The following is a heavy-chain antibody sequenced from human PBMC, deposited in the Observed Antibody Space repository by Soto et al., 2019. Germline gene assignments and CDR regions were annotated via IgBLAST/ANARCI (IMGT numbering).Heavy chain of an antibody. CDR1: GFTFSDYY. D-gene: IGHD6-13*01. V-gene: IGHV3-11*01. J-gene: IGHJ6*03. Sequence: GGSLRLSCAASGFTFSDYYMSWIRQAPGKGLEWVSYISSSGSTIYYADSVKGRFTISRDNAKNSLYLQMNSLRAEDTAVYYCARPDIAAAGFYYYYYMDVWGKGTTVTVSS. CDR2: ISSSGSTI. CDR3: ARPDIAAAGFYYYYYMDV.